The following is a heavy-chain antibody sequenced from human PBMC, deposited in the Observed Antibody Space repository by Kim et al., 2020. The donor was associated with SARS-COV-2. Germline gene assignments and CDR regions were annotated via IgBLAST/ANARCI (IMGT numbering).Heavy chain of an antibody. J-gene: IGHJ4*02. Sequence: NDYAVSVKSRITISPDTYMNQFCLQLNSVTPEDTAVYYCARDSRPLYFFDYWGQGTPVTVSS. CDR3: ARDSRPLYFFDY. V-gene: IGHV6-1*01. CDR2: N.